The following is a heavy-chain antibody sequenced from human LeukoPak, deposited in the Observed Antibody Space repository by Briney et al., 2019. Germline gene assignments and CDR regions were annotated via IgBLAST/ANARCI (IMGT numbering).Heavy chain of an antibody. V-gene: IGHV3-23*01. CDR1: GFTFSSYA. J-gene: IGHJ3*02. Sequence: GGSLRLSCAASGFTFSSYAMSWVRQAPGKGLEWVSAISGSGGSTYYADSVKGRFTISRDNSKNTLYLQVNSLRAEDTAVYYCAKDRGYSSSSAPYDAFDIWGQGTMVTVSS. D-gene: IGHD6-6*01. CDR3: AKDRGYSSSSAPYDAFDI. CDR2: ISGSGGST.